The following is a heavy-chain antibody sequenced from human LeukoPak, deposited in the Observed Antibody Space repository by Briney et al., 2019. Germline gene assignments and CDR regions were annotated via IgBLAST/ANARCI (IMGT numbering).Heavy chain of an antibody. V-gene: IGHV4-59*12. J-gene: IGHJ4*02. Sequence: SETLSLTCTVSGGSISSYYWSWIRQPPGKGPEWIGHVYYRGSTNYNPSLKSRVTISVDTSKNQFSLKLSSVTAADTAVYYCALEMATNNVDYWGQGTLVTVSS. D-gene: IGHD5-24*01. CDR1: GGSISSYY. CDR2: VYYRGST. CDR3: ALEMATNNVDY.